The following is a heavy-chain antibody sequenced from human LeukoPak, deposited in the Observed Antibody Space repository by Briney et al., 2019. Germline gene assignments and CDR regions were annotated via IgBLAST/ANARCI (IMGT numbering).Heavy chain of an antibody. J-gene: IGHJ4*02. Sequence: SGGSPRLSCAASGFTFSSYSMNWARQAPGKGLEWLSYISSSSSATYYADSVKGRFTVSRDNAKNSLYLQMDSLRAEDTAVYYCAKEGGSGSYQNSWGQGTLVTVSS. CDR3: AKEGGSGSYQNS. V-gene: IGHV3-48*01. CDR2: ISSSSSAT. D-gene: IGHD3-10*01. CDR1: GFTFSSYS.